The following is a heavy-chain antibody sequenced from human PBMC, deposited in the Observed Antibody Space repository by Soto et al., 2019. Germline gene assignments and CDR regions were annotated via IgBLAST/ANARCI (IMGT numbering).Heavy chain of an antibody. Sequence: QLQLQESGPGLVKPSETLSLTCTVSGGSISSSSYYWGWIRQPPGKGLEWIGSMYYSGSTYYNPCLKGRVTIPVHTYKNQFSLKLSSVTAADTAVYYCASSTTYGDSYYYYGMDVWGQGTTVTVSS. CDR3: ASSTTYGDSYYYYGMDV. D-gene: IGHD4-17*01. CDR1: GGSISSSSYY. J-gene: IGHJ6*02. V-gene: IGHV4-39*01. CDR2: MYYSGST.